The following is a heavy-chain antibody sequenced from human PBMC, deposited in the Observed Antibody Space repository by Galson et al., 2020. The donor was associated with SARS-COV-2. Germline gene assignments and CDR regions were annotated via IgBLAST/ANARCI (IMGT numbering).Heavy chain of an antibody. D-gene: IGHD5-12*01. CDR3: VRDGYNLLSNSQFLDY. CDR2: IGPSGSTR. J-gene: IGHJ4*02. Sequence: GGSLRLSCVGSGFSFSTYDMNWVRQAPGKGLEWMSFIGPSGSTRYYAGSVRGRFTTSRDNSKNTLYLQMNSLRVEDTAVYYCVRDGYNLLSNSQFLDYWGQGTPVNVSS. V-gene: IGHV3-48*03. CDR1: GFSFSTYD.